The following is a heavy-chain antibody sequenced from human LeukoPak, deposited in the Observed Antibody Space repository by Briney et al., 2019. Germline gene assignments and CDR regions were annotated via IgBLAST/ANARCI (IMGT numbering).Heavy chain of an antibody. V-gene: IGHV1-2*06. CDR1: GYTFTGYY. D-gene: IGHD2-15*01. CDR2: INPNSGGT. CDR3: ARVGVAVVAAEGDY. J-gene: IGHJ4*02. Sequence: GASVKVSCKASGYTFTGYYMHWVRQAPGQGLEWVGRINPNSGGTNYAQKFQGRVTMTRDTSISTAYMELSRLRSDDTAVYYCARVGVAVVAAEGDYWGQGTLVTVSS.